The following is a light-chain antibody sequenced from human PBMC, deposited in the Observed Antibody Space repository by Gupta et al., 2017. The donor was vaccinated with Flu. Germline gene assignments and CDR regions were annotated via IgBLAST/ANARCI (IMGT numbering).Light chain of an antibody. CDR1: QSIRNW. CDR3: QQYDTYSGT. J-gene: IGKJ2*01. Sequence: GYRVSITCRASQSIRNWLAWYQQKPGKAPNLLIYMASTLESGVPSRFSGSGSGTEFTLTISSLQPDDFATYYCQQYDTYSGTFGQGTRLEIK. V-gene: IGKV1-5*03. CDR2: MAS.